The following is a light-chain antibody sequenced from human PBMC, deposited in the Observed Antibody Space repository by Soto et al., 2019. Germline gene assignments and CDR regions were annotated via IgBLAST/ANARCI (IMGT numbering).Light chain of an antibody. CDR1: SSDVGGYNY. J-gene: IGLJ1*01. CDR2: EVV. Sequence: QSALTQPAPVSGSPGQSITISCTGTSSDVGGYNYVSWYQQLPGKAPKLMIYEVVQRPSGVPDRFSGSKSGNTASLTVSGLQAADEADYFCKSYAGSNTYVFGSGTKLTVL. V-gene: IGLV2-8*01. CDR3: KSYAGSNTYV.